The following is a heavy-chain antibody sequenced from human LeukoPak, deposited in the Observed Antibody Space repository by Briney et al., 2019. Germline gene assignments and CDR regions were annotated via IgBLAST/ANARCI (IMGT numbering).Heavy chain of an antibody. J-gene: IGHJ4*02. V-gene: IGHV3-30*18. Sequence: GGSLRLSCAASGFTFSSYGMHWVSQAPGKGLEWVAVISYDGSNKYYADSVKGRFTISRDNSKNTLYLQMNSLRAEDTAVYYCANHYYDSSGYYGPFDYWGQGTLVTVSS. D-gene: IGHD3-22*01. CDR2: ISYDGSNK. CDR1: GFTFSSYG. CDR3: ANHYYDSSGYYGPFDY.